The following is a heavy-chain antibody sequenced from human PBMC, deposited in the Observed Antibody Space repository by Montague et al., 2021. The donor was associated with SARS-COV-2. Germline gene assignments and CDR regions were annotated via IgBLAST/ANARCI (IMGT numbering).Heavy chain of an antibody. CDR2: IYWNDDN. Sequence: VKPTQTLTLTCTFSGFSLNSRGVGVGWIRQPPGKALECLALIYWNDDNRYSSSLRTRLTVTKDTSKNQVVFTMTNMDPVDTATYYCAHKNSGWPIEFGYWGQGALVTVSS. CDR3: AHKNSGWPIEFGY. CDR1: GFSLNSRGVG. D-gene: IGHD6-19*01. J-gene: IGHJ4*02. V-gene: IGHV2-5*01.